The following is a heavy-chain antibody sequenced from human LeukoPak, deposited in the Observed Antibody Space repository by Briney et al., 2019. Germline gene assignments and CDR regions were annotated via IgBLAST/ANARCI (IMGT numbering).Heavy chain of an antibody. J-gene: IGHJ3*02. Sequence: GGSLRLSCAASGFTFDDYAMHWVRQAPGKGLEWVSLISGDGGSTYYAGSVKGRFTISRDNSKNSLYLQMNSLRTEDTALYYCAKDSNNYDILTGYPDAFDIWGQGTMVTVSS. CDR1: GFTFDDYA. CDR3: AKDSNNYDILTGYPDAFDI. D-gene: IGHD3-9*01. V-gene: IGHV3-43*02. CDR2: ISGDGGST.